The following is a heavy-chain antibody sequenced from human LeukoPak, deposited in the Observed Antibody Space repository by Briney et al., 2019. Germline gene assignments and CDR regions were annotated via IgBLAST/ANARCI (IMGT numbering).Heavy chain of an antibody. CDR2: FDPEDGET. Sequence: GASVKVSCKVSGYTLTELSMHWVRQAPGKGLEWMGGFDPEDGETIYAQKFQGRVTMTRDTSITTAYMELSSLRSDDTAIYYCARDGSGLGNSDLDYWGQGTLVTVSS. CDR3: ARDGSGLGNSDLDY. D-gene: IGHD3-3*01. V-gene: IGHV1-24*01. CDR1: GYTLTELS. J-gene: IGHJ4*02.